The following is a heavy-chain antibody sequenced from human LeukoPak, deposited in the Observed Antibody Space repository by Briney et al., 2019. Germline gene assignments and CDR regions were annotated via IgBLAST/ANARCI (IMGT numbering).Heavy chain of an antibody. CDR3: AREGGNCSGGSCYSGAFDV. V-gene: IGHV4-34*12. Sequence: PSETLSLTCAVYGGSFGGYYWSWIRQPPGKGLEWIGEIIQTGSTNYSPSLRSRVTISLDTSKNQFSLKLSSVTAADTAMYYCAREGGNCSGGSCYSGAFDVWGQGTLVTVSS. J-gene: IGHJ3*01. D-gene: IGHD2-15*01. CDR2: IIQTGST. CDR1: GGSFGGYY.